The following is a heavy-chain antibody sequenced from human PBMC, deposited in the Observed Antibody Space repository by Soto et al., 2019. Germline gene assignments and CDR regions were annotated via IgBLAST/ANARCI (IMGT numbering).Heavy chain of an antibody. CDR2: IYWDDDK. V-gene: IGHV2-5*02. J-gene: IGHJ4*02. CDR3: AHRSSYYDSSGLAFDS. D-gene: IGHD3-22*01. Sequence: QITLKESGPTLVKPTQPLTLTCTFSGFSLSTTGLGVGWIRQPPGKALEGLALIYWDDDKHYSKSLETRLTITKDSSVNQVVLTMTNMDPVDTATYFCAHRSSYYDSSGLAFDSWGQGTLVTVSS. CDR1: GFSLSTTGLG.